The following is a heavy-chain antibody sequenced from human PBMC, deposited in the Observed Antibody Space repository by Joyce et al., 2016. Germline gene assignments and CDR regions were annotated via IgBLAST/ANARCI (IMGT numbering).Heavy chain of an antibody. J-gene: IGHJ2*01. Sequence: QVQLVQSGAEVKKPGASVKVSCKASGYTFTDYYIHWVRQAPGQGLEWMGGININRGGTEYPQKLQGRVTMTRDTSIRTAYMELTGLRSDDTAVYYCARGDLRTSSPLFWYFALWGRGTLVTVSS. D-gene: IGHD2-2*01. CDR1: GYTFTDYY. CDR3: ARGDLRTSSPLFWYFAL. CDR2: ININRGGT. V-gene: IGHV1-2*02.